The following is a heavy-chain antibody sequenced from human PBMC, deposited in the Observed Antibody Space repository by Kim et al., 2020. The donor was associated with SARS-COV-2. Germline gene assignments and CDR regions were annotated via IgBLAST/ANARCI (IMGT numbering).Heavy chain of an antibody. CDR1: GFTFDTYA. CDR3: AKVVVMDGYNYYYYYGMDV. CDR2: ISGNGVNK. V-gene: IGHV3-23*01. Sequence: GGSLRLSWVASGFTFDTYAMSWVRQAPGKGLEWVSVISGNGVNKFYADSVRGRLTVSRDNSKNTLYLQMNSLRDEDTALYYCAKVVVMDGYNYYYYYGMDVWGQGTAVTVSS. D-gene: IGHD3-22*01. J-gene: IGHJ6*02.